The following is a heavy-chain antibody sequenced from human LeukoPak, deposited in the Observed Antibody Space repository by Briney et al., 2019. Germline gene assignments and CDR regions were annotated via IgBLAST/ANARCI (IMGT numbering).Heavy chain of an antibody. J-gene: IGHJ4*02. CDR3: AKDASPITMIVVVITFFDY. CDR1: GFTFSSYA. CDR2: ISGSGGST. V-gene: IGHV3-23*01. D-gene: IGHD3-22*01. Sequence: GGSLRLSCAASGFTFSSYAMSWVRQAPGKGLEWVSAISGSGGSTYYAGSVKGRFTISRDNSKNTLYLQMNSLRAEDTAVYYCAKDASPITMIVVVITFFDYWGQGTLVTVSS.